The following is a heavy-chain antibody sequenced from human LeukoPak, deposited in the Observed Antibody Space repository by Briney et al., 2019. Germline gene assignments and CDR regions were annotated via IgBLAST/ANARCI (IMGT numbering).Heavy chain of an antibody. Sequence: GGSLRLSCAASGFTFSSYWMTWVRQAPGKGLEWVANINQDGGEKYYVDSVKGRFTISRDNAKNSLYLQMSSLRAEDAAVYYCATDYHGYFDYWAREPWSPSPQ. D-gene: IGHD1-14*01. J-gene: IGHJ4*02. CDR2: INQDGGEK. CDR3: ATDYHGYFDY. V-gene: IGHV3-7*01. CDR1: GFTFSSYW.